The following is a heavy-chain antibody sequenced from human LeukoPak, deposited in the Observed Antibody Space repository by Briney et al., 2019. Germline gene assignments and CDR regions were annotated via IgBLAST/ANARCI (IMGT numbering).Heavy chain of an antibody. V-gene: IGHV3-48*03. D-gene: IGHD5-24*01. J-gene: IGHJ4*02. CDR2: ISSSGSTI. CDR3: ARVGMATMYFDY. CDR1: GFTFSSYE. Sequence: PGGSLRLSCAASGFTFSSYEMNWVRQAPGKGLEWVSCISSSGSTIYYADSVKGRFTISRDNAKNSPYLQMNSLRAEDTAVYYCARVGMATMYFDYWGQGTLVTVSS.